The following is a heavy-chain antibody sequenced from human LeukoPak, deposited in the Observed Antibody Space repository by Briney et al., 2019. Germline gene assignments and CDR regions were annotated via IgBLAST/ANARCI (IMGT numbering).Heavy chain of an antibody. D-gene: IGHD2-21*02. Sequence: SDTLSLICTVYGRPFSVYYWRWIRQPPGKWLEWMGKINHSGSTNYNPSLKSRVTISVDTSKNQVSLKLTSVTAGDTAVYYCVGDWSYWGQGTLVTVSS. CDR1: GRPFSVYY. V-gene: IGHV4-34*01. J-gene: IGHJ4*02. CDR3: VGDWSY. CDR2: INHSGST.